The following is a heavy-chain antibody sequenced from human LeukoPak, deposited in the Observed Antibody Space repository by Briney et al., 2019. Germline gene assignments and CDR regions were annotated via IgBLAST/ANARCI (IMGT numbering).Heavy chain of an antibody. CDR3: ARDALLVVAATYYFDY. CDR2: ISSSSSYI. Sequence: PGGSLRLSCAASGFTFSTFAMIWVRQPPGKGLEWVSSISSSSSYIYYADSVKGRFTISRDNAKNSLYLQMNSLRAEDTAVYYCARDALLVVAATYYFDYWGQGTLVTVSS. J-gene: IGHJ4*02. D-gene: IGHD2-15*01. V-gene: IGHV3-21*01. CDR1: GFTFSTFA.